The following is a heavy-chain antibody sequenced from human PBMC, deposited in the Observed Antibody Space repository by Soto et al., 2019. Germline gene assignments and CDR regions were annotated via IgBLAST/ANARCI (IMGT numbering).Heavy chain of an antibody. D-gene: IGHD7-27*01. J-gene: IGHJ4*02. CDR2: IYYSGST. CDR3: ATQYLTRVVTDY. V-gene: IGHV4-39*01. Sequence: SETLSLTCTVSGGSISSSSYYWGWIRQPPGKGLEWTGSIYYSGSTYYNPSLKSRVSISVDTSKNQFSLKLSSVTAADTAVYYFATQYLTRVVTDYLGQGTLFTVSS. CDR1: GGSISSSSYY.